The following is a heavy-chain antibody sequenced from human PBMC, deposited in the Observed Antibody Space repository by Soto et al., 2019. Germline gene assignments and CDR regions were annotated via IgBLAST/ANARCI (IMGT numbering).Heavy chain of an antibody. J-gene: IGHJ4*02. D-gene: IGHD3-22*01. CDR3: ARGYYENSGYIPPFGY. V-gene: IGHV3-48*03. Sequence: EVRLVESGGGLVQPGGSLRLSCAASGFTFSSYEMNWVRQAPGKGLEWVSYISISGSTIFYADSVKGRFTISRDNAKDSLYLQMNSLRAEDTAVYYCARGYYENSGYIPPFGYWGQGTLVTVSS. CDR2: ISISGSTI. CDR1: GFTFSSYE.